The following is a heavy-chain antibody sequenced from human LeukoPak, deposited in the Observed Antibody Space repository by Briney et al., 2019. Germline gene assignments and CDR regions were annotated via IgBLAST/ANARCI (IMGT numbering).Heavy chain of an antibody. Sequence: PGGSLRLSCAASGFTFSSYAMSWVRQAPGKGLEWVSAISGSGGSTYYADSVKGRFTISRDNSKNTLYLQMNSLRAEDTAVYYCAKDRVAATLIRGFNWFDPWGQGTLVTVSS. D-gene: IGHD2-15*01. CDR3: AKDRVAATLIRGFNWFDP. CDR2: ISGSGGST. J-gene: IGHJ5*02. CDR1: GFTFSSYA. V-gene: IGHV3-23*01.